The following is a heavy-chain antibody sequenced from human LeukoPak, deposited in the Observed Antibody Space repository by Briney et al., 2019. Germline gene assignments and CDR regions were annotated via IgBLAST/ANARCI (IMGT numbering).Heavy chain of an antibody. J-gene: IGHJ4*02. CDR3: EAIAAAALY. CDR1: GFTFSGYG. V-gene: IGHV3-30*02. Sequence: GGSLRLSCAASGFTFSGYGMHWVRQAPGKGLEWVAYIRYDESYQYYVDSVRGRFTISRDNSKNMVFLQMNSLGAEDTAVYYCEAIAAAALYWGQGTQVTVSS. D-gene: IGHD6-25*01. CDR2: IRYDESYQ.